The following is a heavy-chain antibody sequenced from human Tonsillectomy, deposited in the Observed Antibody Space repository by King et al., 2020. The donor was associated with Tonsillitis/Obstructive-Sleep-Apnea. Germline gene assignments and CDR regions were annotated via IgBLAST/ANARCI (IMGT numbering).Heavy chain of an antibody. CDR1: GFSLSTSGVG. V-gene: IGHV2-5*02. CDR3: AHREPTFTFDI. Sequence: TLKESGPTLVKPTQTLTLTCTFSGFSLSTSGVGVGWIRQPPGKALEWLALIYWDDDKRYNTSLKSRLTITKDTSKKQVVLTMTNMEPVDTATYYCAHREPTFTFDIWGQGTMVTVSS. J-gene: IGHJ3*02. D-gene: IGHD3-16*01. CDR2: IYWDDDK.